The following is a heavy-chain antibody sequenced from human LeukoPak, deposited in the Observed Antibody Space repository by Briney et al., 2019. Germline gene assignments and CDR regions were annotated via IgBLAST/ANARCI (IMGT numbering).Heavy chain of an antibody. CDR1: GFTFSTYD. Sequence: GGSLRLSCAASGFTFSTYDMHWVRQAPGKGLEWVAFMRNDGSNKYYADSVRGRFTISRDNSKNTLYLQMNSLRAEDTAVYYCAKANTGGGSNNLGYFHHWGQGTLVTVSS. D-gene: IGHD3-16*01. CDR2: MRNDGSNK. V-gene: IGHV3-30*02. CDR3: AKANTGGGSNNLGYFHH. J-gene: IGHJ1*01.